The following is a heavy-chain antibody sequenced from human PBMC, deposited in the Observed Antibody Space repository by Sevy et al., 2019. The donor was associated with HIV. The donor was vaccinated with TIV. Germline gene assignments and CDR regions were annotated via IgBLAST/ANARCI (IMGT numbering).Heavy chain of an antibody. D-gene: IGHD3-9*01. CDR3: ARGQDYDILTGYYYFDY. CDR1: GYTFTSYD. J-gene: IGHJ4*02. CDR2: MNPNSGNT. Sequence: ASVKVSCKASGYTFTSYDINWVRQATGQGLEWMGWMNPNSGNTGYAQKFQGRVTMTRNTSISTAYMELSSLRSEETAVYYCARGQDYDILTGYYYFDYWGQGTLVTVSS. V-gene: IGHV1-8*01.